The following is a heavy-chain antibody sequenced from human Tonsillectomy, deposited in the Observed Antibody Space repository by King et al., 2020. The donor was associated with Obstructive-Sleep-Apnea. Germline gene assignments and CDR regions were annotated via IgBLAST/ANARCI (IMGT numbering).Heavy chain of an antibody. CDR3: SRSGFVAVAGFDY. D-gene: IGHD6-19*01. V-gene: IGHV4-31*03. CDR2: IYYSGTT. J-gene: IGHJ4*02. CDR1: GGSIGSGGYY. Sequence: QLQESGPGLVKPSQTLSLTCTVSGGSIGSGGYYWSWIRQPPGQGLEWIGYIYYSGTTYYNPSLKSRVTISVDTSKNRFSLNLNSVTAADTAVYYCSRSGFVAVAGFDYWGQGTLVTVSS.